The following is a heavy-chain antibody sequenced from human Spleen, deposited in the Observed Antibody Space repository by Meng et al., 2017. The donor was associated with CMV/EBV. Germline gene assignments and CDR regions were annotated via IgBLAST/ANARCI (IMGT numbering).Heavy chain of an antibody. CDR2: INRDGSSA. CDR1: GLTFSSYW. CDR3: ARSEGSSSWSVDC. V-gene: IGHV3-74*01. D-gene: IGHD6-13*01. J-gene: IGHJ4*02. Sequence: AACGLTFSSYWMHWGRQVPGKGLVWVSRINRDGSSAAYADSVKGRFTISRDNAKNTLFLQMNSLRVDDTAVYYCARSEGSSSWSVDCWGQGTLVTVSS.